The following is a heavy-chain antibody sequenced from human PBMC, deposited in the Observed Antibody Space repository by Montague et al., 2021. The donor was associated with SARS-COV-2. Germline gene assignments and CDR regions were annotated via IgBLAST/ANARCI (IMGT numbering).Heavy chain of an antibody. CDR3: AREGALVDTPMMAFDY. CDR1: GSTFSSYT. CDR2: ISYDGSNA. V-gene: IGHV3-30*04. Sequence: SLRLSCAASGSTFSSYTMHWVRQAPGKGLEWVAIISYDGSNAYYADSVKGRFTVSRDNSKRTLYLEMDSPRAEDTAVYYCAREGALVDTPMMAFDYWGQGTLVTVSS. J-gene: IGHJ4*02. D-gene: IGHD5-18*01.